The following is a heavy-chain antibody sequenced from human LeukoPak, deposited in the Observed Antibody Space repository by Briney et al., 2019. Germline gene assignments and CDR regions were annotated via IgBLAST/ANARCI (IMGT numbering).Heavy chain of an antibody. CDR2: IYYSGST. CDR3: ARTLRGYSYGPFDY. Sequence: SETLSFTCTVSGGSISSYYWSWIRQPPGKGLEWIGYIYYSGSTNYNPSLKSRVTISVDTPKNQFSLKLSSVTAADTAVYYCARTLRGYSYGPFDYWGQGTLVTVSS. CDR1: GGSISSYY. V-gene: IGHV4-59*01. D-gene: IGHD5-18*01. J-gene: IGHJ4*02.